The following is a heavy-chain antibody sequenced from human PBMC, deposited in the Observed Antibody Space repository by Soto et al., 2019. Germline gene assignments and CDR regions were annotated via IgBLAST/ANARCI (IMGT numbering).Heavy chain of an antibody. CDR3: ARQGLYYYDSSGYLRDY. D-gene: IGHD3-22*01. Sequence: SETLSLTCTVSGGSISSSSYYWGWIRQPPGKGLEWIGSIYYSGSTYYNPSLKSRVTISVDTSKNQFSLKLSSVTAADTAVYYCARQGLYYYDSSGYLRDYWGQGTLVTVSS. J-gene: IGHJ4*02. V-gene: IGHV4-39*01. CDR1: GGSISSSSYY. CDR2: IYYSGST.